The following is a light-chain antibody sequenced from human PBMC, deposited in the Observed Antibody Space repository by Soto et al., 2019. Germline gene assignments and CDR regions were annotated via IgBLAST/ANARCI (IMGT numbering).Light chain of an antibody. CDR3: QQYDTYWP. CDR2: SAF. V-gene: IGKV1-39*01. J-gene: IGKJ1*01. CDR1: PSVRTY. Sequence: DIQMTQSPSSLSASVGDRVTITCRASPSVRTYLNWYQQKPGKAPKLLIYSAFSLQSGVPSRFSGSGSGTDFTLTISSLQPDDFATYYCQQYDTYWPFGQGTKVDIK.